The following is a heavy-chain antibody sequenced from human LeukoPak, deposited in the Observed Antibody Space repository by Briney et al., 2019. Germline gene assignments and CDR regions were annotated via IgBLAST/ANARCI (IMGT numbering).Heavy chain of an antibody. CDR1: GGSISSYY. J-gene: IGHJ5*02. V-gene: IGHV4-59*01. D-gene: IGHD3-3*01. CDR3: ARGDTYYDFWSGYYPPPNWFDP. Sequence: SETLSLTCTVSGGSISSYYWSWIRQPPGKGLEWIGYIYYSGSTNYNPSLKSRVTISVATSKNQFSLKLSSVTAADTAVYYCARGDTYYDFWSGYYPPPNWFDPRGQGTLVTVSS. CDR2: IYYSGST.